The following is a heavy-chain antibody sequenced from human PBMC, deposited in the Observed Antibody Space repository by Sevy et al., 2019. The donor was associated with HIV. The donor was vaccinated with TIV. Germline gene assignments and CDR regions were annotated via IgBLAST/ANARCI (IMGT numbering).Heavy chain of an antibody. D-gene: IGHD3-22*01. Sequence: ASVKVSCKVSGYSLTELSLHWVRQAPGKGLEWMGSFDPEDGETIYAQQLQGRVTMTEDTSTVTAYMELSSLISEDTAVYISATTKDYYDSSGSPFDHWGQGTLVTVSS. CDR2: FDPEDGET. V-gene: IGHV1-24*01. CDR1: GYSLTELS. CDR3: ATTKDYYDSSGSPFDH. J-gene: IGHJ4*02.